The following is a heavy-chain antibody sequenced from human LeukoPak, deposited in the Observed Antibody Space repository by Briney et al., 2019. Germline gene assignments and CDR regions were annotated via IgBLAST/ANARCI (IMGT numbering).Heavy chain of an antibody. V-gene: IGHV3-11*04. D-gene: IGHD3-22*01. Sequence: GGSLRLSCTAPGFTFSDYYMSWIRQAPGKGLEWVSYISSSGTTIYYAGSVKGRFTISRDNAKNSLYLQMNSLRAEDTAVYFCARGVKGYDSSGTYYYYYYMDVWGKGTTVTVSS. J-gene: IGHJ6*03. CDR2: ISSSGTTI. CDR3: ARGVKGYDSSGTYYYYYYMDV. CDR1: GFTFSDYY.